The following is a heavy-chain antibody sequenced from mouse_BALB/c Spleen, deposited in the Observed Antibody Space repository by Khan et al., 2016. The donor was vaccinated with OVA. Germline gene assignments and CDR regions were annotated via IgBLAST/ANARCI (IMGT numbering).Heavy chain of an antibody. J-gene: IGHJ3*01. V-gene: IGHV1-4*01. CDR2: INPSNGYT. Sequence: VQLQQSGAELARPGASVKMSCKASGYTFTSYTIHWIKKRPGQGLEWIGYINPSNGYTNYNQKFKDKATLTTDKSSTTAYLQLSSLTSDDSAVXTAVRDGAYHRNDGWFAYWGQGTLVTVSA. CDR1: GYTFTSYT. CDR3: VRDGAYHRNDGWFAY. D-gene: IGHD2-14*01.